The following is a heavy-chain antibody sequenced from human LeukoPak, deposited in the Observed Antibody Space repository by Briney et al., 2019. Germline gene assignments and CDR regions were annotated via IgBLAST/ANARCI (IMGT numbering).Heavy chain of an antibody. Sequence: SETLSLTCAVYGGSFSGYYWSWIRQPPGKGLEWIEEINHSGSTNYNPSLKSRVTISVDTSKNQFSLKLSSVTAADTAVYYCARGEGIAAAGRVSRPYYYYGMDVWGQGTTVTVSS. D-gene: IGHD6-13*01. J-gene: IGHJ6*02. CDR2: INHSGST. CDR3: ARGEGIAAAGRVSRPYYYYGMDV. V-gene: IGHV4-34*01. CDR1: GGSFSGYY.